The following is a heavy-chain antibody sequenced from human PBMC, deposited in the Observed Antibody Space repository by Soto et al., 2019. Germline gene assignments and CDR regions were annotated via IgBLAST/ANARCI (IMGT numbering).Heavy chain of an antibody. CDR2: ISGSGGST. V-gene: IGHV3-23*01. CDR3: AKDLSPNGSPAAGTFDY. J-gene: IGHJ4*02. CDR1: GFTFSSYA. Sequence: GGSLRLSCAASGFTFSSYAMSWVRQAPGKGLEWVSAISGSGGSTYYADSVKGRFTISRDNSKNTLYLQMNSLRAEDTAVYYCAKDLSPNGSPAAGTFDYWGQGTLVTVSS. D-gene: IGHD6-13*01.